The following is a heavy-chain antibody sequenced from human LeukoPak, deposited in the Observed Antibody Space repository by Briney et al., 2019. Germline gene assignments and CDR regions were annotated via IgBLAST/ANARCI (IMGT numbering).Heavy chain of an antibody. V-gene: IGHV1-69*05. CDR1: GGTFSSYA. J-gene: IGHJ5*02. CDR3: ARDLVADSMPPQNWFDP. D-gene: IGHD2-2*01. CDR2: IIPIFGTA. Sequence: GASVKVSCKASGGTFSSYAISWVRQAPGQGLEWMGGIIPIFGTANYAQKFQGRVTITTDESTSTAYMELSSLRSEDTAVYYCARDLVADSMPPQNWFDPWGQGTLVTVSS.